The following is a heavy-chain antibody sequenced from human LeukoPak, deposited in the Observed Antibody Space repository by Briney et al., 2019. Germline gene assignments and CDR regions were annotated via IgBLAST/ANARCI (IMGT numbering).Heavy chain of an antibody. CDR1: GYRFTDYW. D-gene: IGHD1-26*01. V-gene: IGHV5-51*01. CDR2: IYPSDSDT. J-gene: IGHJ6*04. CDR3: ARKRVGASVDV. Sequence: GESLKISCKGSGYRFTDYWIAWVRQMPGKGLESMGIIYPSDSDTRYSPSFQGRVTISADKSISTAYLQWSSLEASDTAMYYCARKRVGASVDVWGKGTTVTVSS.